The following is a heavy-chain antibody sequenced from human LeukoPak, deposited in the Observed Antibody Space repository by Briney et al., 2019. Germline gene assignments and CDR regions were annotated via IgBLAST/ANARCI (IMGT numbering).Heavy chain of an antibody. CDR2: GLYTGNT. J-gene: IGHJ4*02. Sequence: SETLSLTCSISGGSIAVNHYYWGWIRQPPGKGLEWIGSGLYTGNTYSNPSLRSRVTISVDTSKNEFSLKMNSVTAADTAVYYCAREHRSSKYFDSWGQGALMIVSS. D-gene: IGHD6-6*01. CDR3: AREHRSSKYFDS. V-gene: IGHV4-39*02. CDR1: GGSIAVNHYY.